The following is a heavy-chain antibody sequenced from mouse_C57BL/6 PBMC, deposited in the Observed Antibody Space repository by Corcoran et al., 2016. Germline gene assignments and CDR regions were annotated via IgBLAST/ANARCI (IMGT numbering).Heavy chain of an antibody. D-gene: IGHD1-1*01. CDR3: ARRDYGSSSY. V-gene: IGHV9-3*01. CDR2: INTYSGVP. CDR1: GYTFTTYG. Sequence: QIRLVQSGPELKKPGETVKISCKASGYTFTTYGMSWVKQAPGKGLKWMGWINTYSGVPTYADDFKGRFAFSLETSASTAYLQINNLKNEDTATYFCARRDYGSSSYWGQGTTLTVSS. J-gene: IGHJ2*01.